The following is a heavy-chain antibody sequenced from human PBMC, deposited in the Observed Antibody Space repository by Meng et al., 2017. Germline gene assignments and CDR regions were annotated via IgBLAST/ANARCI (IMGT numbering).Heavy chain of an antibody. V-gene: IGHV4-34*01. CDR2: INHSGST. Sequence: QWRLQRSAAGLLNPSEPLSPPSAVYGGSVSGYYRTWIHQPPGKGLEWIGEINHSGSTNYNPSLKSPVTISVDTSKNQFSLKLSSVTAADTAVYYCARGSAARPPYYFDYWGQGTLVTGSS. CDR3: ARGSAARPPYYFDY. D-gene: IGHD6-6*01. J-gene: IGHJ4*02. CDR1: GGSVSGYY.